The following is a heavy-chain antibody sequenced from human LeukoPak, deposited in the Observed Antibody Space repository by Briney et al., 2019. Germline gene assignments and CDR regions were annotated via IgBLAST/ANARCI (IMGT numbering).Heavy chain of an antibody. CDR1: GFTFSNYG. V-gene: IGHV3-33*01. CDR2: IWYDASNK. Sequence: GRLLRLSCAASGFTFSNYGMHWVRQAPGKGLEWVAVIWYDASNKYYGDSVKGRFTISRDNSKNTLYLQMSSLRAEDTAIYYCARAGEGFDTWGQGTKVTVSS. J-gene: IGHJ3*02. D-gene: IGHD3-10*01. CDR3: ARAGEGFDT.